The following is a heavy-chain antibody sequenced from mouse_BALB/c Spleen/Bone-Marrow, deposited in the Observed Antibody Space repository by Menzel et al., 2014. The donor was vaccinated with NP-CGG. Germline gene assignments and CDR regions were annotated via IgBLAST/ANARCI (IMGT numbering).Heavy chain of an antibody. Sequence: QVTLKECGPELVRPGVSVKISCKGSGYTFTDYAMHWVKQSHAKSLEWIGVISTYSGNTNYNQKFKGKATMTVDKSSSTAYMELARLTSEGSAIYYCARGSMITTDWFAYWGQGTLVTVSA. CDR1: GYTFTDYA. CDR3: ARGSMITTDWFAY. CDR2: ISTYSGNT. D-gene: IGHD2-4*01. V-gene: IGHV1-67*01. J-gene: IGHJ3*01.